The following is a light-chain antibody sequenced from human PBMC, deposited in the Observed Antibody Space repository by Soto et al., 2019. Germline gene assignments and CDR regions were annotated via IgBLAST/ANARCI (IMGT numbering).Light chain of an antibody. CDR2: DAS. CDR1: QNINNY. V-gene: IGKV1-33*01. J-gene: IGKJ5*01. Sequence: DIQMTQSPSSLSASVGDRVTITCQASQNINNYLNWYQQKPGRAPKLLIYDASNLEAGVPSRFRGSGSGTDFTFTISRLQPEDSATYYCQQYENLPTFGQGTGLEIK. CDR3: QQYENLPT.